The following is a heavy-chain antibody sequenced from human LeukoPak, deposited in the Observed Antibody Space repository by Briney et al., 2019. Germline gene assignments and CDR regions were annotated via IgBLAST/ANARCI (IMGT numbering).Heavy chain of an antibody. J-gene: IGHJ2*01. CDR2: IYTSGST. Sequence: SETLSLTCTVSGDSISSYYWSWIRQPAGKGLEYIGRIYTSGSTSYNPSLKSRVTISVDKTKNQFSLKLTSVTAADTAVYYCARILSTSYFDLWGRGTLVTVYS. D-gene: IGHD2-8*02. V-gene: IGHV4-4*07. CDR3: ARILSTSYFDL. CDR1: GDSISSYY.